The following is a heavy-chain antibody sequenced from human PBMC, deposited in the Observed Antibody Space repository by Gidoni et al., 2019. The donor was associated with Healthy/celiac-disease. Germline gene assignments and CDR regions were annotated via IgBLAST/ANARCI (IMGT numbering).Heavy chain of an antibody. CDR3: ARAYGSRREVGNYGMDV. CDR1: GGYISSGSYS. V-gene: IGHV4-61*02. D-gene: IGHD3-10*01. CDR2: IYTSGST. J-gene: IGHJ6*02. Sequence: VQLQGSGAGRVGHAWTLWRTRTLSGGYISSGSYSWSWVRQPAGKGREWIGRIYTSGSTNYNPSLKSRVTISVDTPKNDFSLKLSSVAAPATAVYYCARAYGSRREVGNYGMDVWGQGTTVTVSS.